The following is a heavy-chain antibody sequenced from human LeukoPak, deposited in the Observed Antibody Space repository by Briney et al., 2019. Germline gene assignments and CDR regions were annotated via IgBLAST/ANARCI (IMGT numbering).Heavy chain of an antibody. D-gene: IGHD6-19*01. CDR3: ARETTSGWYDY. Sequence: PGGSLRLPCAASGFTFSSYTMHWVRQAPGKGLEWVAVISYDETNKFYADSVKGRFTISRDNSKNTLYLQMNSLRGEDTAVYYCARETTSGWYDYWGQGTLVTVSS. CDR1: GFTFSSYT. V-gene: IGHV3-30-3*01. J-gene: IGHJ4*02. CDR2: ISYDETNK.